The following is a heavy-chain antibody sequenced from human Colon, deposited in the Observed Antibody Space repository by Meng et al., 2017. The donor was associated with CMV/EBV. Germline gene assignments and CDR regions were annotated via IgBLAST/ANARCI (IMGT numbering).Heavy chain of an antibody. CDR1: GFTFSTYS. J-gene: IGHJ3*02. D-gene: IGHD3-16*01. CDR2: ISSSGSYI. V-gene: IGHV3-21*04. Sequence: GGSLRLSCAASGFTFSTYSMNWVRQAPGKGLEWVSSISSSGSYIYYADSVKGRFTISRDNSKNTLYLQMNSLRAEDTAEYYCARDPMGDPVFSVFDIWGQGTMVTVSS. CDR3: ARDPMGDPVFSVFDI.